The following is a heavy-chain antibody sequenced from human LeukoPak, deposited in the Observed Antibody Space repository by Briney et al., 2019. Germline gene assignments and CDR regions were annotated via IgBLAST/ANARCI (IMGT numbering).Heavy chain of an antibody. CDR2: ISYDGSNK. V-gene: IGHV3-30-3*01. Sequence: GGSLRLSCAASGSTFSTYAMHWVRQAPGKGLEWVAVISYDGSNKYYADSVKGRFTISRDNSKTTLYLQMNSLRAEDTAVYYCARGLREMATRTDAFDIWGQGTMVTVSS. CDR1: GSTFSTYA. CDR3: ARGLREMATRTDAFDI. D-gene: IGHD5-24*01. J-gene: IGHJ3*02.